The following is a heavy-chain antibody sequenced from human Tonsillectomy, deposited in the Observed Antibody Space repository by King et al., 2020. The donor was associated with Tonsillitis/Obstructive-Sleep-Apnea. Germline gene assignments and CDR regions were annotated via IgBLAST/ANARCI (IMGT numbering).Heavy chain of an antibody. CDR3: ARARVTVAGGDY. D-gene: IGHD6-19*01. Sequence: VQLVESGGGLVQRGGSLRLSCAASGFTFSSYRMHWVRQAPGKGLVWVSSISTDGSRTRYADSVKGRFTISRDNATNTLYLQMNSLRAEDTAVYYCARARVTVAGGDYWGQGTLVAVSS. CDR1: GFTFSSYR. J-gene: IGHJ4*02. CDR2: ISTDGSRT. V-gene: IGHV3-74*01.